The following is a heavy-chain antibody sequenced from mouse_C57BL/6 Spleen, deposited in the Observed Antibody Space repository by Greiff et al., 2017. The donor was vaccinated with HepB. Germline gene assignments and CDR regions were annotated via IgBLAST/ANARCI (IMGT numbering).Heavy chain of an antibody. CDR3: AREDMDY. CDR1: GFTFSSYA. Sequence: EVKLMESGGGLVKPGGSLKLSCAASGFTFSSYAMSWVRQTPEKRLEWVATISDGGSYTYYPDNVKGRFTISRDNAKNNLYLQMSHLKSEDTAMYYCAREDMDYWGQGTSVTVSS. J-gene: IGHJ4*01. CDR2: ISDGGSYT. V-gene: IGHV5-4*01.